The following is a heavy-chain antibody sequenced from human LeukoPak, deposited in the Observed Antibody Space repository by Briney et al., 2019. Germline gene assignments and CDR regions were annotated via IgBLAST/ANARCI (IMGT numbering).Heavy chain of an antibody. CDR2: IIPILGIA. D-gene: IGHD3-10*01. J-gene: IGHJ4*02. V-gene: IGHV1-69*04. CDR3: ARDFMLLMVRGVITDY. CDR1: GGTFSSYA. Sequence: SVKVSCKASGGTFSSYAISWVRQAPGQGLEWMGRIIPILGIANYAQKFQGRVAITADKSTSTAYMELSSLRSEDTAVYYCARDFMLLMVRGVITDYWGQGTLVTVSS.